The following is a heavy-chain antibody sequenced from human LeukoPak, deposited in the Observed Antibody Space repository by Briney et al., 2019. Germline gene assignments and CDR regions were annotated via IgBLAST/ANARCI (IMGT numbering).Heavy chain of an antibody. D-gene: IGHD3-10*01. CDR3: ARDSGIKYFAYFDY. CDR1: GYTFTGYY. V-gene: IGHV1-2*02. J-gene: IGHJ4*02. Sequence: ASVKVSCKASGYTFTGYYMHWVRQAPGQGLEWMGWINPNSGGTNYAQKFQGRVTMTRDTSISTAYMELSRLRSDDTAVYYCARDSGIKYFAYFDYWGQGTPVTVSS. CDR2: INPNSGGT.